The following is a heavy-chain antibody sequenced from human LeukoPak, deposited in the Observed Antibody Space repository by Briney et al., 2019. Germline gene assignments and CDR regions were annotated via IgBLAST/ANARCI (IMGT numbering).Heavy chain of an antibody. Sequence: PGGSLRLSCAASGFTFSSYSMNWVRQAPGKGLEWASSISSSSSYIYYADSVKGRFTISRDNAKNSLYLQMNSLRAEDTAVYYCARGRSGSPVPDFDYWGQGTLVTVSS. D-gene: IGHD1-26*01. V-gene: IGHV3-21*01. CDR1: GFTFSSYS. CDR2: ISSSSSYI. J-gene: IGHJ4*02. CDR3: ARGRSGSPVPDFDY.